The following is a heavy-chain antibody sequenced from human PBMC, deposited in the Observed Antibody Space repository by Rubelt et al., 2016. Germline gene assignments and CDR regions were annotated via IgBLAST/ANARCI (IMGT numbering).Heavy chain of an antibody. Sequence: GKGLEWVSAISGSGGSTYYADSVKGRFTISRDNSKNTLYLQMNSLRAEDTAVYYCAKEGARTSDYYDSKDPDYFDYWGQGTLVTVSS. D-gene: IGHD3-22*01. J-gene: IGHJ4*02. V-gene: IGHV3-23*01. CDR2: ISGSGGST. CDR3: AKEGARTSDYYDSKDPDYFDY.